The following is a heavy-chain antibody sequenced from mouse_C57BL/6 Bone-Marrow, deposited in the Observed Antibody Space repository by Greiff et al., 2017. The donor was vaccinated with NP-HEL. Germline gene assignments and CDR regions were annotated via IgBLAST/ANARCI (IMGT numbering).Heavy chain of an antibody. CDR2: ISDGGSYT. J-gene: IGHJ2*01. CDR3: ARDGIYYDYDEGGFDY. Sequence: EVKLVESGGGLVKPGGSLKLSCAASGFTFSSYAMSRVRQTPEKRLEWVATISDGGSYTYYPDNVKGRFTISRENAKNNLYLQMSHLKSEDTAMYYCARDGIYYDYDEGGFDYWGQGTTLTVSS. D-gene: IGHD2-4*01. CDR1: GFTFSSYA. V-gene: IGHV5-4*01.